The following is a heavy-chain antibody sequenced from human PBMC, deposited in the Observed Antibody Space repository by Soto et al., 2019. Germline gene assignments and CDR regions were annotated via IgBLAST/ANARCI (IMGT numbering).Heavy chain of an antibody. CDR1: GGSISSYY. J-gene: IGHJ4*02. V-gene: IGHV4-59*01. CDR3: AREGKGSSGYLDY. CDR2: IYYSGST. Sequence: SETLSLTCTVSGGSISSYYWSWIRQPPGKGLEWIGYIYYSGSTNYNPSLKSRVTISVDTSKNQFSLKLSSVTAADTAVYYCAREGKGSSGYLDYWGQGTPVPVSS. D-gene: IGHD3-22*01.